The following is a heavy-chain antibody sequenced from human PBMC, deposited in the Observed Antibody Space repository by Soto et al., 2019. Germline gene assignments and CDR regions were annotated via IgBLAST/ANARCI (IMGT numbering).Heavy chain of an antibody. V-gene: IGHV4-39*01. D-gene: IGHD3-22*01. Sequence: QLQLQESGPRLVKPSETLSLLCSVYGGSISSSSYFWGWISQPPGKGLEWIGSIHYSGSTYYNPSLKSRVTISVDTSKHQFSLKLTSVTAADTAVYYCARQRDYYDTSGDSYCDYGGQGTLVTVSS. CDR1: GGSISSSSYF. CDR2: IHYSGST. CDR3: ARQRDYYDTSGDSYCDY. J-gene: IGHJ4*02.